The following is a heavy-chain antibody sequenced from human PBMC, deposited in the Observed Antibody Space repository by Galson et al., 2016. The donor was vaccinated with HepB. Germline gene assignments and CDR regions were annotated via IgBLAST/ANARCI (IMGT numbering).Heavy chain of an antibody. Sequence: SLRLSCAASGFTFSGYYMSWLRQAPGKGPECVSHISSSSSFTNYADSVKGRFIISRDNSKNALYLQMNSLRAEDTAVYYCATYQGPPDYYFYMDVWGKGTPVTVSS. D-gene: IGHD2-2*01. CDR3: ATYQGPPDYYFYMDV. V-gene: IGHV3-11*03. CDR1: GFTFSGYY. CDR2: ISSSSSFT. J-gene: IGHJ6*03.